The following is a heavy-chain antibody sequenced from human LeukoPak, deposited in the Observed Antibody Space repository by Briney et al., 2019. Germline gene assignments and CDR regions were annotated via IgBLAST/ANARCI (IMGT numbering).Heavy chain of an antibody. V-gene: IGHV3-30*02. CDR3: AKDLPAAYFDY. Sequence: GGSLRLSCAASGFTFSSYGTHWVRQAPGRGPEWVAFIRNDGSTKFYADSVKGRFTISRDNSENTLYLQMNSLRAEDTAVYYCAKDLPAAYFDYWGQGILVAVSS. D-gene: IGHD2-2*01. J-gene: IGHJ4*02. CDR1: GFTFSSYG. CDR2: IRNDGSTK.